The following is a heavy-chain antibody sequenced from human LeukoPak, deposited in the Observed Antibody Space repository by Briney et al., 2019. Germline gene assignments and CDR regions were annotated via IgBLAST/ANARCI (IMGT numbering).Heavy chain of an antibody. CDR2: ISASGDRT. CDR1: GFTFSSYA. V-gene: IGHV3-23*01. Sequence: GGSLRLSCAASGFTFSSYAMSWARQAPGKGLEWVSTISASGDRTYYADSVKGRFTISRDISRNTLYVQMNSLRAEDTAVYYCARYIRSPLYYFDYWGRGPLVTVSS. J-gene: IGHJ4*02. CDR3: ARYIRSPLYYFDY. D-gene: IGHD1-1*01.